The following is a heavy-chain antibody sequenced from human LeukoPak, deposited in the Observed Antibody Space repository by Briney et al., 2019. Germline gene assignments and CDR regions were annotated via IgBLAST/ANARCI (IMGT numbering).Heavy chain of an antibody. V-gene: IGHV4-61*02. CDR2: IYTSGST. Sequence: SETLSLTCTVSGGSISSGSYYWSWIRQPAGKGLEWIGRIYTSGSTNYNPSLKSRVTISVDTSKNQFSLKLSSVTAADTAVYYCARHESGYYGSASVGPRHPTRSFDPWGQGTLVTVSS. D-gene: IGHD3-10*01. J-gene: IGHJ5*02. CDR3: ARHESGYYGSASVGPRHPTRSFDP. CDR1: GGSISSGSYY.